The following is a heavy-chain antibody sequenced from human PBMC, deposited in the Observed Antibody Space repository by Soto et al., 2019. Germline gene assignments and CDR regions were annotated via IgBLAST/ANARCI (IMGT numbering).Heavy chain of an antibody. D-gene: IGHD3-22*01. J-gene: IGHJ4*02. CDR1: GFTLSSYA. CDR3: AIAAPIVALDPIDY. CDR2: ISDSGGTT. Sequence: GGSLRLSCAASGFTLSSYAMSWVRQAPGKGLEWVSVISDSGGTTYYADSVKGRFTISRDNSKNTLYLQMNSLRAEDTAVYYCAIAAPIVALDPIDYWGQGSLVPVSS. V-gene: IGHV3-23*01.